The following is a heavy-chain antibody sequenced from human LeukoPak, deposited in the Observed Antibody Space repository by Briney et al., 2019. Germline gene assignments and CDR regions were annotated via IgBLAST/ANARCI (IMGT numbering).Heavy chain of an antibody. CDR2: IKEDGSAK. CDR3: ATSANAAAGPY. V-gene: IGHV3-7*01. J-gene: IGHJ4*02. D-gene: IGHD6-13*01. Sequence: GGSLRLSCAASGFTFTKYWMTWVRQAPGKGLEWVANIKEDGSAKHYVDSVKGRFTISRDNAKQSLFLQMNSLRAEDTAVYYCATSANAAAGPYWGQRTLVTVSS. CDR1: GFTFTKYW.